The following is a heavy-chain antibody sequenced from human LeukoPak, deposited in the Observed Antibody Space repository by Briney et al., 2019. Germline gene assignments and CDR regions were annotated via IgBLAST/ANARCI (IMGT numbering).Heavy chain of an antibody. J-gene: IGHJ4*02. CDR2: IYYSGST. CDR1: GGSISSYY. D-gene: IGHD4-23*01. Sequence: RPSETLSLTCTVSGGSISSYYWSWIRQPPGKGLEWIGYIYYSGSTNYNPSLKSRVTISVDTSKNQFSLKLSSVTAADTAMYYCARGYGGHNYWGQGTLVTVSS. V-gene: IGHV4-59*01. CDR3: ARGYGGHNY.